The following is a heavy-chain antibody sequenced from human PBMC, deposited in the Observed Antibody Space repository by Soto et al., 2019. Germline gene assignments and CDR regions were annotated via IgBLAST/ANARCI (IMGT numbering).Heavy chain of an antibody. J-gene: IGHJ6*02. CDR2: ISYDGSNK. Sequence: SLRLSCAASGFTFSSYAMHWVRQAPGKGLERVAVISYDGSNKYYADSVKGRFTISRDNSKNTLYLQMNSLRAEEAAVYYFARNQAYYYGSGSYPYYYYGMDVWGQGTTVNVSS. D-gene: IGHD3-10*01. V-gene: IGHV3-30-3*01. CDR3: ARNQAYYYGSGSYPYYYYGMDV. CDR1: GFTFSSYA.